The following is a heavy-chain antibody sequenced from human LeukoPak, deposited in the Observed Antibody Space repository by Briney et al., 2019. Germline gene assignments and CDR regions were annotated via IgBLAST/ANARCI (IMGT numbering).Heavy chain of an antibody. CDR3: ARVGQLRHFDY. Sequence: GGSLRLSCAASGFTFSNFQMHWVRQAPGKGLEWVANIKQDGSEKYYVDSVKGRFTISRDNAKNSLYLQMNSLRAEDTAVYYCARVGQLRHFDYWGQGTLVTVSS. V-gene: IGHV3-7*01. CDR1: GFTFSNFQ. D-gene: IGHD6-6*01. CDR2: IKQDGSEK. J-gene: IGHJ4*02.